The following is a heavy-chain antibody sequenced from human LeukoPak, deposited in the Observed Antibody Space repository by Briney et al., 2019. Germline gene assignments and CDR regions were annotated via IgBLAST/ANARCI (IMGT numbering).Heavy chain of an antibody. V-gene: IGHV4-59*01. CDR2: FYNSGRS. D-gene: IGHD3-16*01. CDR3: TRGAGWLIDY. J-gene: IGHJ4*02. CDR1: GGSFSGYY. Sequence: SETLSLTCAVYGGSFSGYYWSWIRQPPGKGLEWIGYFYNSGRSTYNPSLKSRVTISADTSKNHFSLKLNSVTTADTAVYYCTRGAGWLIDYWGQGILVTVSS.